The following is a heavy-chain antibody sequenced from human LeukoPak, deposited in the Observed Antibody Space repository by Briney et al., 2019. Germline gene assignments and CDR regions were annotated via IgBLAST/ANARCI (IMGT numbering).Heavy chain of an antibody. J-gene: IGHJ4*02. CDR1: GFTFSSYS. CDR2: ISGSGSTI. D-gene: IGHD6-19*01. Sequence: GGSLRLSCAASGFTFSSYSMNWVRQAPGKGLEWVSYISGSGSTIYYADSVKGRFTISRDNAKNSLYLQMNSLRAEDTAVYYCASPVTPGYSSGWYFDYWGQGTLVTVSS. CDR3: ASPVTPGYSSGWYFDY. V-gene: IGHV3-48*04.